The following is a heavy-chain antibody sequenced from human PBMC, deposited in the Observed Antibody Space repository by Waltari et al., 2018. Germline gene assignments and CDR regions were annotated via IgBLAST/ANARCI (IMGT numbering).Heavy chain of an antibody. CDR1: GFTFGNSA. J-gene: IGHJ3*02. Sequence: EVQLLESGGGLVQPGGSLRLSCAASGFTFGNSALSWVRQAPGKGLVWISGISGSSSSTYYAESVKGRFTISRDNSKNTLYLQMNSLRVEDTAVYFCAKVEGGIVTRYYALDIWGQGTMVTVSS. CDR2: ISGSSSST. V-gene: IGHV3-23*01. CDR3: AKVEGGIVTRYYALDI. D-gene: IGHD3-16*02.